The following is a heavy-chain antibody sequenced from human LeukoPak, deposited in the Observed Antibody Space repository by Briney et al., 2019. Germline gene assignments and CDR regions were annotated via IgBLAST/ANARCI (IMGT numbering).Heavy chain of an antibody. CDR3: ARDPNVLRYFDWLLGHDAFDI. CDR2: INTNTGNP. V-gene: IGHV7-4-1*02. J-gene: IGHJ3*02. D-gene: IGHD3-9*01. Sequence: GASVKVSCKASGYTFTAYYIHWVRQAPGQGLEWMGWINTNTGNPTYAQGFTGRFVFSLDTSVSTAYLQISSLKAEDTAVYYCARDPNVLRYFDWLLGHDAFDIWGQGTMVTVSS. CDR1: GYTFTAYY.